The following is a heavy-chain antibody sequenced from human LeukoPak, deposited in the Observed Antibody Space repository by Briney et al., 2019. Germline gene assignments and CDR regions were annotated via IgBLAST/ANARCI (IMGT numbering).Heavy chain of an antibody. CDR2: IYTSGST. CDR3: ASHSSGWYSNYYGMDV. D-gene: IGHD6-19*01. V-gene: IGHV4-61*02. Sequence: PSETLSLTCTVSGGSISSGSYYWSWIRQPAGKGLEWIGRIYTSGSTNYNPSLKSRVTISVDTSNNQFSLKLTSVTAADTAVYYCASHSSGWYSNYYGMDVWGQGTTVTVSS. J-gene: IGHJ6*02. CDR1: GGSISSGSYY.